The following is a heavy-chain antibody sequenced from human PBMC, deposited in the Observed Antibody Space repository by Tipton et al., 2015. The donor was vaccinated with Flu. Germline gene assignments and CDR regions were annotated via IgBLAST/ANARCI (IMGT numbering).Heavy chain of an antibody. J-gene: IGHJ4*02. CDR1: GGSFTGYY. CDR2: INHSRTT. D-gene: IGHD3-10*01. Sequence: GLVKPSETLPLTCAIYGGSFTGYYWSWIRQPPGKGLEWIGEINHSRTTNYNPSLESRVTISADTSKKQFSLKVTSVTAADTAVYYCATKFASWGVWEPRDYWGQGTLVTVSS. CDR3: ATKFASWGVWEPRDY. V-gene: IGHV4-34*01.